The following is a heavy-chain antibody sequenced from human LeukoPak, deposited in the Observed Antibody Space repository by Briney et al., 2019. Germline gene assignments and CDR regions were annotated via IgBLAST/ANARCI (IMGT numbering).Heavy chain of an antibody. CDR1: GYTFTSYD. CDR2: MNPNSGNT. J-gene: IGHJ6*03. D-gene: IGHD3-3*01. CDR3: ARRYYDFWSGLDYYYYMDV. V-gene: IGHV1-8*01. Sequence: GASVKVSCKASGYTFTSYDINWVRQATGQGLEWMGWMNPNSGNTGYAQKFQGRVTMTRNTSISTAYMELSSLRSEDTVVYYCARRYYDFWSGLDYYYYMDVWGKGTTVTVSS.